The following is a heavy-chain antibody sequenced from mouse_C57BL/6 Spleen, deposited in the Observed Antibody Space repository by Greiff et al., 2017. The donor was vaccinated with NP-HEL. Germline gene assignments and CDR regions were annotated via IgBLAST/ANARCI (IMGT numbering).Heavy chain of an antibody. CDR3: ARTDDSGSSYNYAMVY. CDR2: IDPNSGGT. Sequence: QVQLQQPGAELVKPGASVKLSCKASGYTFTSYWMHWVKQRPGRGLEWIGRIDPNSGGTKYNEKFKSKATLTVDKPSSTAYMQLSSLTSEDSAVYYCARTDDSGSSYNYAMVYWGQGTSVTVSS. CDR1: GYTFTSYW. J-gene: IGHJ4*01. D-gene: IGHD1-1*01. V-gene: IGHV1-72*01.